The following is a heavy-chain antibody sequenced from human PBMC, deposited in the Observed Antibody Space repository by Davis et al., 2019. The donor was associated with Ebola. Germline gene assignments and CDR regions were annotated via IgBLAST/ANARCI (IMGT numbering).Heavy chain of an antibody. D-gene: IGHD2-2*01. CDR2: ISYDGSNK. J-gene: IGHJ6*04. CDR1: GFTFSSYA. Sequence: GESLKISCAASGFTFSSYAMHWVRQAPGKGLEWVAVISYDGSNKYYADSVKGRFTISRDNSKNTLYLQMNSLRAEDTAVYYCARDAIVVVPAAMPGGYYYYYGMDVWGKGTTVTVSS. CDR3: ARDAIVVVPAAMPGGYYYYYGMDV. V-gene: IGHV3-30-3*01.